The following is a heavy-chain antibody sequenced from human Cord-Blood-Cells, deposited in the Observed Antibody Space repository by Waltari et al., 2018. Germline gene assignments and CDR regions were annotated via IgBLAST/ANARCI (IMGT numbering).Heavy chain of an antibody. J-gene: IGHJ4*02. D-gene: IGHD1-20*01. Sequence: QVQLVQSGAEVKKPGASVKVSCQVSGYTLTEISMPWVRQAPGKGLEWMGGFDPEDGETIYAQKFQGRVTMTEDTSTDTAYMELSSLRSEDTAVYYCATDRHHNWNFDYWGQGTLVTVSS. V-gene: IGHV1-24*01. CDR2: FDPEDGET. CDR1: GYTLTEIS. CDR3: ATDRHHNWNFDY.